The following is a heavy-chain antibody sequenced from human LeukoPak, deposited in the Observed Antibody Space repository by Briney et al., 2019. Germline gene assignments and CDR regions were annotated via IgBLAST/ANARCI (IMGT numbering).Heavy chain of an antibody. V-gene: IGHV3-30*18. J-gene: IGHJ4*02. D-gene: IGHD5-18*01. CDR3: AKDLGVDTAMALDY. CDR2: ISYDGSNK. CDR1: GFTFSSYG. Sequence: GGSLRLSCAASGFTFSSYGMHWVRQAPGKGLEWVAVISYDGSNKYYADSVKGRFTISRDNSKNTLYLQMNSLRAEDTAVYYCAKDLGVDTAMALDYWGQGTLITVSS.